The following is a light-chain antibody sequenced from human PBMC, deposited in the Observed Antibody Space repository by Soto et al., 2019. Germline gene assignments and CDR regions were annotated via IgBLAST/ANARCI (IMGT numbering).Light chain of an antibody. J-gene: IGKJ2*01. CDR1: QSVRSY. CDR3: QQYNNWPHT. V-gene: IGKV3-15*01. CDR2: GAS. Sequence: EIVMTQSPATLSVSPGDRATLSCRASQSVRSYLAWYQQKPGQSPRLLISGASTRATGFPARFSGSGSGTEFTLTISNLQSEDFAVYYCQQYNNWPHTFGQGTKVDIK.